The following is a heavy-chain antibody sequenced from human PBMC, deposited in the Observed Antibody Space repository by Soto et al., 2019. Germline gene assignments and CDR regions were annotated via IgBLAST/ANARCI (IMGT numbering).Heavy chain of an antibody. J-gene: IGHJ3*02. D-gene: IGHD5-12*01. V-gene: IGHV1-3*01. Sequence: ASVKVSCKASGYTFTSYAMHWVRQAPGQRLEWMGWINAGNGNTKYSQKFQGRVTITRDTSASTAYMELSSLRSEDTAVYYCAREDNWLRLFDIWGQGTMVTVSS. CDR2: INAGNGNT. CDR3: AREDNWLRLFDI. CDR1: GYTFTSYA.